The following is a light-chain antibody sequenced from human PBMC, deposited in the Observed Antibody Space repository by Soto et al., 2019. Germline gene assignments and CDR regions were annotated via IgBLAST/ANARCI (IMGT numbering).Light chain of an antibody. CDR3: QQFNSYSSWT. V-gene: IGKV1-5*01. CDR1: QSISNL. CDR2: DAS. Sequence: DIQMTQSPSTLSASVGDRVTIACRASQSISNLLAWYQQRPGKAPQLLIYDASTLQRGVPSRFSGSGSGTEFTLTINSLQPDDFATYYCQQFNSYSSWTFGQGTKVEIK. J-gene: IGKJ1*01.